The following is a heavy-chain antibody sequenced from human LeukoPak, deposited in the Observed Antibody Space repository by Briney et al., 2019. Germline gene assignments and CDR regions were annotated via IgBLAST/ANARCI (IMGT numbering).Heavy chain of an antibody. J-gene: IGHJ4*02. CDR1: GFTFSSYA. D-gene: IGHD3-10*01. CDR2: ISGSGGST. CDR3: AREHRDYYGSGSYLDFGY. V-gene: IGHV3-23*01. Sequence: GGSLRLSCAASGFTFSSYAMSWVRQAPGKGLEWVSAISGSGGSTYYADSVKGRFTISRDNSKNTLYLQMNSLRAEDTAVYYCAREHRDYYGSGSYLDFGYWGQGTLVTVSS.